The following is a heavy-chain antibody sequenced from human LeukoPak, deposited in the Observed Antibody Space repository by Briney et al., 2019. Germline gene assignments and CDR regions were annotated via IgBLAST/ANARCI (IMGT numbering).Heavy chain of an antibody. D-gene: IGHD3-16*01. J-gene: IGHJ4*02. CDR2: IKEDGREK. CDR3: VRFMRGTIGGDN. V-gene: IGHV3-7*01. CDR1: GFNYGSHW. Sequence: GGSLRLSCAASGFNYGSHWMSWVRQAPGKGLEWVANIKEDGREKYYVDSVKGRFTISRDNAKNSLYLQMNNLKAEDTAMYYCVRFMRGTIGGDNWGQGTLVTVSA.